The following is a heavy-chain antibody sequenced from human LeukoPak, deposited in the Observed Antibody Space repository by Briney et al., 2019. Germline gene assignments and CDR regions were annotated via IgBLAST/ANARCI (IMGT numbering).Heavy chain of an antibody. J-gene: IGHJ3*02. CDR3: ARVGEGSFDI. CDR2: VYYTGST. Sequence: PSGTLSLTCTVSGGSISTYYWSWIRQPPGKGLEWIGYVYYTGSTNNNPSVKSRVTISVDTSKNQFSLRLTFVTAADTAVYYCARVGEGSFDIWGQGTLVTVSS. CDR1: GGSISTYY. D-gene: IGHD3-16*01. V-gene: IGHV4-59*01.